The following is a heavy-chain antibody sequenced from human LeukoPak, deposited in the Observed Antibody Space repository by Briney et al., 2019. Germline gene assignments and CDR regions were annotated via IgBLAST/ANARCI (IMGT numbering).Heavy chain of an antibody. Sequence: GGSLRLSCAASGFTFDDYGMSWVRQAPGKGLEWVSGINWNGGSTGYADSVKGRFTISRDNAKNPLYLQMNSLRAEDTALYYCARIGSGSYYYYYGMDVWGQGTTVTVSS. J-gene: IGHJ6*02. CDR3: ARIGSGSYYYYYGMDV. CDR2: INWNGGST. D-gene: IGHD1-26*01. CDR1: GFTFDDYG. V-gene: IGHV3-20*04.